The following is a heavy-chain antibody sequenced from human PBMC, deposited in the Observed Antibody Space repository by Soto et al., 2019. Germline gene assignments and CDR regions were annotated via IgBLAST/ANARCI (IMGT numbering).Heavy chain of an antibody. Sequence: GGSLRLSCAASGFTFSSYAMSWVHQAPGKGLEWVSAISGSGGSTYYADSVKGRFTISRDNSKNTLYLQMNSLRAEDTAVYYCAKDNWNDDEYYYYYGMDVWGQGTTVTVSS. V-gene: IGHV3-23*01. D-gene: IGHD1-20*01. J-gene: IGHJ6*02. CDR1: GFTFSSYA. CDR2: ISGSGGST. CDR3: AKDNWNDDEYYYYYGMDV.